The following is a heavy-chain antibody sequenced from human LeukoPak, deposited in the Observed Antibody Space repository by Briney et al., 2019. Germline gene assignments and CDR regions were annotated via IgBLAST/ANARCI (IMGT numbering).Heavy chain of an antibody. D-gene: IGHD3-10*01. CDR2: IYPGDSDT. CDR3: ARQYGSGKPSTSYYYYYYMDV. CDR1: GYSFTSYW. V-gene: IGHV5-51*01. J-gene: IGHJ6*03. Sequence: GESLKISCKGSGYSFTSYWIGWVRQMPGKGLEWMGIIYPGDSDTRYSPSFQGQVTISADKSISTAYLQWSSLKASDTAMYYCARQYGSGKPSTSYYYYYYMDVWGKGTTVTVSS.